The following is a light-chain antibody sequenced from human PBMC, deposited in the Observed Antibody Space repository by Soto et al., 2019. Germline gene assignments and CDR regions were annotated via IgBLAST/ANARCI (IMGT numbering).Light chain of an antibody. CDR2: DTS. CDR1: QSVSIY. CDR3: QQRSNWPPEIT. V-gene: IGKV3-11*01. Sequence: EIVLTQSPATLSFFPWERATRSCMASQSVSIYLDWYQQKPGQAPRLLIYDTSNRATGIPARFSGSGSGTGFTLTISSLEPEDFAVYYCQQRSNWPPEITFGQGTRLEIK. J-gene: IGKJ5*01.